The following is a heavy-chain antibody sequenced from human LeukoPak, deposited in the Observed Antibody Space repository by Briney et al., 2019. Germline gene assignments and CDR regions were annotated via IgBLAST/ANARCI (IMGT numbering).Heavy chain of an antibody. Sequence: SETLSLTGSVSDGSINSYYWNRIRRPPGKGLEWIGYIYYNGNTNYSPSLKSRVTMSVDTSKNLFSLKVSSVTAADTAVYYCARGRSNYYGMDVWGQGTTVTVSS. CDR3: ARGRSNYYGMDV. CDR1: DGSINSYY. D-gene: IGHD1-26*01. CDR2: IYYNGNT. J-gene: IGHJ6*02. V-gene: IGHV4-59*01.